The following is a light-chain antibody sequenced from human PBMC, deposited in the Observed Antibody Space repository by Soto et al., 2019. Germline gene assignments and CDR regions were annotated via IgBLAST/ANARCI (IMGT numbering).Light chain of an antibody. Sequence: QSALTQPASVSGSPGQSITISCTETSSDVGDYNYVSWYQQHPGKAPKLMLYDVSNRPSGVSNRFSGSKSGSTASLTISGLQAEDEADYYCSSYTSSSTRVFGRGTKVTVL. V-gene: IGLV2-14*01. J-gene: IGLJ2*01. CDR2: DVS. CDR3: SSYTSSSTRV. CDR1: SSDVGDYNY.